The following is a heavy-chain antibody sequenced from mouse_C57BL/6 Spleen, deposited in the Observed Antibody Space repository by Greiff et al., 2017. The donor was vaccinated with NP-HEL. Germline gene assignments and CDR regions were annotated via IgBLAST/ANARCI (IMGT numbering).Heavy chain of an antibody. Sequence: QVQLQQPGAELVMPGASVKLSCKASGYTFTSYWMHWVKQRPGQGLEWIGEIDPSDSYTNYNQKFKGKSTLTVDKSSSTAYMQLSSLTSEGSAVSYCARPSYGSSPAWFAYWGQGTLVTVSA. CDR1: GYTFTSYW. D-gene: IGHD1-1*01. CDR3: ARPSYGSSPAWFAY. CDR2: IDPSDSYT. V-gene: IGHV1-69*01. J-gene: IGHJ3*01.